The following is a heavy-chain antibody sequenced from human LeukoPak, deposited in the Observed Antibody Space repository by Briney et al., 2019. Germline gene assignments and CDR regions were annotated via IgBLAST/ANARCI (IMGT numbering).Heavy chain of an antibody. Sequence: GASVKVSCKASGYTFTGYYMHWVRQAPGQGLEWMGWINPNSGNTNYAQKFQGRVTMTTDTSTSTAHMELRSLRSDDTAVYYCAKDDYYDTSGRYWGQGTLVTVSS. CDR3: AKDDYYDTSGRY. CDR1: GYTFTGYY. D-gene: IGHD3-22*01. J-gene: IGHJ4*02. V-gene: IGHV1-2*02. CDR2: INPNSGNT.